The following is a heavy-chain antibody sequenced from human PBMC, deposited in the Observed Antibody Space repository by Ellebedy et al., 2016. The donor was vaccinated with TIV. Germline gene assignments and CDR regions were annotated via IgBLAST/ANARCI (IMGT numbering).Heavy chain of an antibody. D-gene: IGHD2-21*02. CDR2: ISYDGSNK. J-gene: IGHJ6*02. Sequence: PGGSLRLSCAASGFTFSSYAIHWVHQAPGKGLEWVAVISYDGSNKYYADSVKGRFTISRDNSKNTLYLQMNSLRAEDTAVYYCARDGDENCGGDCYYYYYGMDVWGQGTTVTVSS. V-gene: IGHV3-30-3*01. CDR3: ARDGDENCGGDCYYYYYGMDV. CDR1: GFTFSSYA.